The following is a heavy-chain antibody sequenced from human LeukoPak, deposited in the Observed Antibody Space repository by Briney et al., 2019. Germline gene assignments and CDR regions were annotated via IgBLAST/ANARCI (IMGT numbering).Heavy chain of an antibody. CDR1: GFIFSSYA. Sequence: GGSLRLSCAASGFIFSSYAMHWVRQAPGKGPEWVAIIWYDGSNKYYAESVEGRFTISRDNSKNTLYLQMNSLRAEDTAVYSCARGLGYSYGYGIDYWGQGNLVIASS. D-gene: IGHD5-18*01. J-gene: IGHJ4*02. CDR2: IWYDGSNK. V-gene: IGHV3-33*01. CDR3: ARGLGYSYGYGIDY.